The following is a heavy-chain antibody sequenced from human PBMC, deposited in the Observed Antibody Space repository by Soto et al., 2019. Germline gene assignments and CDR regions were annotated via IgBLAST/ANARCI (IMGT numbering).Heavy chain of an antibody. V-gene: IGHV3-74*01. CDR1: GFTFGPFW. D-gene: IGHD3-10*01. CDR3: ARRALTHAFVDY. Sequence: GGSLRLSCAASGFTFGPFWMHWVRQAPGKGLVWLSHINSDGSTIVYADSVKGRFTISRDNAKNKLYLQMNSLRVEDTAVYFCARRALTHAFVDYWGQGTLVTVSS. J-gene: IGHJ4*02. CDR2: INSDGSTI.